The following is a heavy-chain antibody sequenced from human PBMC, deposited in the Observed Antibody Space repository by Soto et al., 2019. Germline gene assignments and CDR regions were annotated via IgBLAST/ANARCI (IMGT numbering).Heavy chain of an antibody. CDR1: RFTFSNYW. CDR2: IKQDETEK. J-gene: IGHJ6*02. V-gene: IGHV3-7*05. Sequence: PGGSLRLSCVASRFTFSNYWMSWVRQAPGKGLERVANIKQDETEKYYVDSVKGRFAISRDNAKKSLYLQMNSLRADDTAVYYCARVRTENYYGMDVWGQGTTVTVSS. CDR3: ARVRTENYYGMDV.